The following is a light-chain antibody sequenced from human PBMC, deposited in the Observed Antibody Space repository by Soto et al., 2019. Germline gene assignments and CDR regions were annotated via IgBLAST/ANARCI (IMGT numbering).Light chain of an antibody. CDR3: QQYETCSGT. CDR2: DAS. CDR1: QSFSGW. V-gene: IGKV1-5*01. Sequence: DVQMAQSPSTMSESVVAGVTVTCRASQSFSGWLAWYQQKPGEAPKLLIYDASALPRGVPSRFSGSGSGTKFTLNIASLQPDDFATYYCQQYETCSGTVGPGT. J-gene: IGKJ1*01.